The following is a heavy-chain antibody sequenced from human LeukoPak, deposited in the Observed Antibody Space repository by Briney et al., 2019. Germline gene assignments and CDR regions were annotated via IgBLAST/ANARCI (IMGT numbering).Heavy chain of an antibody. V-gene: IGHV3-21*01. Sequence: GGSLRLSCAASGFTFSSYSMNWVRQAPGKGLEWVSSISSGSSYIYYADSVKGRFTISRDNAKNSLYLQMNSLRAEDTAVYYCARDWGYYDSSGYYYPYCFDYWGQGTLVTVSS. CDR2: ISSGSSYI. CDR1: GFTFSSYS. J-gene: IGHJ4*02. CDR3: ARDWGYYDSSGYYYPYCFDY. D-gene: IGHD3-22*01.